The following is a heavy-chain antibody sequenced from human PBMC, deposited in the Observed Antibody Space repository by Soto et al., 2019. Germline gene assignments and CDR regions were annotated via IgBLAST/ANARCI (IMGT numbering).Heavy chain of an antibody. J-gene: IGHJ4*02. CDR2: ISGSGGGT. CDR1: GFTFSSYA. Sequence: EVQLLESGGDLVQRGGSLRLSCAASGFTFSSYAMSWVRQAPGKGLEWVSGISGSGGGTYYADSVKGRFTMSRDNSKNTLYLQMNSLRAEDTAVYYCAKAPTYTGSFSGYFDYWGQGTLVTVSS. CDR3: AKAPTYTGSFSGYFDY. V-gene: IGHV3-23*01. D-gene: IGHD1-26*01.